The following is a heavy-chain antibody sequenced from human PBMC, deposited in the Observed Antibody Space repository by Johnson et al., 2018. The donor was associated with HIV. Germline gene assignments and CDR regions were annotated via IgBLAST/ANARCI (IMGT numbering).Heavy chain of an antibody. Sequence: QVQLVESGGGVVRPGGSLSLSCAASGFTFSDYYMSWIRQAPGKGLEWVSYISSSGSTIYYADSVKGRFTISRDNAKNSLYLQMNSLRAEDTAVYYCARYAVDTAMARTRDDAFDIWGQGTMVTVSS. CDR1: GFTFSDYY. V-gene: IGHV3-11*04. J-gene: IGHJ3*02. CDR2: ISSSGSTI. CDR3: ARYAVDTAMARTRDDAFDI. D-gene: IGHD5-18*01.